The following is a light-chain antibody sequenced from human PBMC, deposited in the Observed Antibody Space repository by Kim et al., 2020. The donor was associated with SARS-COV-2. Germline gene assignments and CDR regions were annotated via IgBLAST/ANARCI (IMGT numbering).Light chain of an antibody. CDR1: SSNIGARYD. J-gene: IGLJ1*01. CDR3: HSYDSSLSGYV. Sequence: QSVLTQPPSVSGTPGQRVTMSCTGSSSNIGARYDVHWYQQLPGTAPKLLIYGNSNRPSGVPDRFSGSKSGTSASLAITGLQAEDEADYYCHSYDSSLSGYVFGTGTKVTVL. CDR2: GNS. V-gene: IGLV1-40*01.